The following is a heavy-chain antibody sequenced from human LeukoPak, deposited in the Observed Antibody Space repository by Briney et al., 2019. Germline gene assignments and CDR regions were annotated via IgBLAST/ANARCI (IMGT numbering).Heavy chain of an antibody. V-gene: IGHV3-48*04. D-gene: IGHD4-17*01. CDR1: GFTFSSYW. Sequence: QAGGSLRLSCAASGFTFSSYWMSWIRQAPGKGLEWVSFISSSGNIIYYADSVKGRFSLSRDNGKNSVYLQMDSLGAEDTAIYYCARAGDYYFHYWGQGTLVIVSS. CDR2: ISSSGNII. CDR3: ARAGDYYFHY. J-gene: IGHJ4*02.